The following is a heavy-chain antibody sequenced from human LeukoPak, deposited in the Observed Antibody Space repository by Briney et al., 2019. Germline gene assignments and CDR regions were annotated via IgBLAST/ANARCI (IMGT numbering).Heavy chain of an antibody. J-gene: IGHJ4*02. CDR1: GFTFSDCY. Sequence: GGSLRLSCAASGFTFSDCYMSWIRQAPGKGLEWVSYISSSGRTIYYADSVKGRFTISRDNAKNSLYLQMNSLRVEDRAVYYCATVTYGRLDYWGQGTLVTVSS. CDR2: ISSSGRTI. D-gene: IGHD3-10*01. V-gene: IGHV3-11*04. CDR3: ATVTYGRLDY.